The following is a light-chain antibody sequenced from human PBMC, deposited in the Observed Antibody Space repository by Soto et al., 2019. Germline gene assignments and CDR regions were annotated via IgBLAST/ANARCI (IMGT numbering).Light chain of an antibody. V-gene: IGKV3-11*01. Sequence: EIMMTQSPATLSVSPGERATLSCRASQSVDRYLAWYRQKRGQAPRLLIYNASKRATGIPARFSGSGSGTDFTLTISSLEPEDFAVYYCQQRSNWPPGRLSFGGGTKVDIK. CDR3: QQRSNWPPGRLS. CDR2: NAS. J-gene: IGKJ4*01. CDR1: QSVDRY.